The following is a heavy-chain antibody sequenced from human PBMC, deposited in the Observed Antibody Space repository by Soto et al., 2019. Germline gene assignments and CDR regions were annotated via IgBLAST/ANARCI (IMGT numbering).Heavy chain of an antibody. Sequence: ASVKVSCKASGYTFTGYYMHWVRQAPGQGLVWMGWINPNSGGTNYAQKFQGWVTMTRDTSISTAYMELSRLRSDDTAVYYCARAPAAPTLDYFGMDVWGQGTTVTVSS. D-gene: IGHD2-2*01. J-gene: IGHJ6*02. CDR2: INPNSGGT. CDR3: ARAPAAPTLDYFGMDV. CDR1: GYTFTGYY. V-gene: IGHV1-2*04.